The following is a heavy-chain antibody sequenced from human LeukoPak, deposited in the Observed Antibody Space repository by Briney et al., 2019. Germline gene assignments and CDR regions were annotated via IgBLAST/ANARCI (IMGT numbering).Heavy chain of an antibody. V-gene: IGHV3-23*01. Sequence: GGSLRLSCAASGFTFSSYAMSWVRQAPGKGLEWVSAISGSGGYTYYADSVKGRFTISRDNSKDTLYLQMGSLRTEDMAVYYCARASSGWYDYWGQGTLVTVSS. CDR2: ISGSGGYT. J-gene: IGHJ4*02. CDR1: GFTFSSYA. CDR3: ARASSGWYDY. D-gene: IGHD6-19*01.